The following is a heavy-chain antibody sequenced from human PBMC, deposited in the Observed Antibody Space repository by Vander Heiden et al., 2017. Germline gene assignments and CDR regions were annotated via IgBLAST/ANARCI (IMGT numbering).Heavy chain of an antibody. Sequence: QVQLVQSGAEVTKPGAAVKVSCKASGYTFTTYYMHWVRQAPGQGLEWRGLINPSGGSTSYAQKFQGRVTMTSDTSTSTVDMELSSLRSEDTAIYYCARNRDSGLDYWGQGTLVTVSS. V-gene: IGHV1-46*01. J-gene: IGHJ4*02. CDR3: ARNRDSGLDY. D-gene: IGHD1-26*01. CDR2: INPSGGST. CDR1: GYTFTTYY.